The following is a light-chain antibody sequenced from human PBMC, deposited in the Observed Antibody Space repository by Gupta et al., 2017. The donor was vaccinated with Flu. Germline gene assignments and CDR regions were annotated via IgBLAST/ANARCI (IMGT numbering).Light chain of an antibody. CDR1: NSNIGRNT. CDR2: NDN. Sequence: TQPPSSSGTPGQRVTISCSGSNSNIGRNTLSWYQQLPGAAPKLIIQNDNQRPSGVPVRFSGSKAGTSASLTISGLQSEDEGDFYCATWDDSLNGPVFGGGTRLTVL. V-gene: IGLV1-44*01. J-gene: IGLJ3*02. CDR3: ATWDDSLNGPV.